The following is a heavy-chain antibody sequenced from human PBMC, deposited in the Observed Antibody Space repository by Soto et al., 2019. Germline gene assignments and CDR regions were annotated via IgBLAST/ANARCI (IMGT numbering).Heavy chain of an antibody. Sequence: EVQLLESGGGLVQAGGSLRLSCAASGFTLTSYAMNWVRQAPGKGLEWVSAISGSGGSTNYADSVKGRFTISRDNSKNTLYLQMNSLRAKDTAVYYCATDHYGMDVWGQGTTVTVSS. CDR1: GFTLTSYA. J-gene: IGHJ6*02. V-gene: IGHV3-23*01. CDR2: ISGSGGST. CDR3: ATDHYGMDV.